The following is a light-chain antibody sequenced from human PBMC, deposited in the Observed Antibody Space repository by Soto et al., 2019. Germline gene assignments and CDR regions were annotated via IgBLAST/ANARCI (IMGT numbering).Light chain of an antibody. V-gene: IGKV3-15*01. CDR2: GAS. CDR1: QSVSSN. CDR3: QQYHNWLF. J-gene: IGKJ4*01. Sequence: EIVMTQSPATLSVSPGERATLSCRASQSVSSNLAWYQQKPGQAPRLLIYGASTRATGIPARFSGSGSGTEFTLTISCLLSEDLAVYYCQQYHNWLFFGGGTKVESK.